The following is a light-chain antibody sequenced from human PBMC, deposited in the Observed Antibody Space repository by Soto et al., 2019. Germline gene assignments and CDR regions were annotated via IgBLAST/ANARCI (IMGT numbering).Light chain of an antibody. CDR3: QQRSNWPPIT. V-gene: IGKV3-15*01. J-gene: IGKJ5*01. Sequence: EIVMTQSPATLSVSPGERATLSCRASQNIISNLAWYQQKSGQAPRLLIYGASTRATGIPARFSGSGSGTDFTLTITSLEPEDFAVYYCQQRSNWPPITFGQGTRLEIK. CDR2: GAS. CDR1: QNIISN.